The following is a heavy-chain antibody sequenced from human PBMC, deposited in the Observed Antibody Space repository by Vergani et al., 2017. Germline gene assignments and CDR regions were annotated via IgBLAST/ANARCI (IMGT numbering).Heavy chain of an antibody. CDR1: VFTFSSYW. Sequence: EVQLVESGGGLVQPGGSLRLSCAASVFTFSSYWMTWVRQAPGKGLEWVSAISGSGSIKYYADSVKGRFTISIDNSKNTLFLHMNSLRAADTAVYYCAKVRMYYYDSSGYSDYWGQGTLVTVSS. CDR3: AKVRMYYYDSSGYSDY. CDR2: ISGSGSIK. J-gene: IGHJ4*02. V-gene: IGHV3-23*04. D-gene: IGHD3-22*01.